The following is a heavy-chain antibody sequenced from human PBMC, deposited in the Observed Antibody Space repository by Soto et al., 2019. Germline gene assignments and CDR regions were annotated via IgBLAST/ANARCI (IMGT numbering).Heavy chain of an antibody. V-gene: IGHV3-30-3*01. CDR1: GFTFSNYA. D-gene: IGHD4-17*01. CDR2: ISYEGSNT. Sequence: GGSLRLSCAASGFTFSNYAMHWVRQAPGKGLEWVAVISYEGSNTYYADSVKGCFSISRDNSKNTLYLQMDSLRAEDTAVYYCARRPVTYYFDYWGQGSLVTVSS. J-gene: IGHJ4*02. CDR3: ARRPVTYYFDY.